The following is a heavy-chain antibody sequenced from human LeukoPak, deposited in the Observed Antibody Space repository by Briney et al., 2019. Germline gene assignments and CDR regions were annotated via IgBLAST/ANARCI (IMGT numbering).Heavy chain of an antibody. D-gene: IGHD6-13*01. Sequence: ASVKVSCKASGYTFTCYYMHWVRQAPGQGLEWMGIINPSGGSTSYAQKFQGRVTMTRDMSTSTVYMELSSLRSEDTAVYYCARGLGRGSSWYLATAIPYYFDYWGQGTLVTVSS. CDR3: ARGLGRGSSWYLATAIPYYFDY. CDR1: GYTFTCYY. CDR2: INPSGGST. J-gene: IGHJ4*02. V-gene: IGHV1-46*01.